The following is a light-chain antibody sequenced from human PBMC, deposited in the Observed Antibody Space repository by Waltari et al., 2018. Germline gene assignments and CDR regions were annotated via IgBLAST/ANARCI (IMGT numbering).Light chain of an antibody. J-gene: IGKJ4*01. CDR1: QSIAEF. Sequence: EIVLTQSPAALSSSPGARVTLSCRASQSIAEFVAWHQQRPGQPPRLLIYDASNRATGIPTRFSGSGSGTDFTLTINGLEPEDFGVYYCQQRSDWPLTFGGGTRVDIK. CDR3: QQRSDWPLT. CDR2: DAS. V-gene: IGKV3-11*01.